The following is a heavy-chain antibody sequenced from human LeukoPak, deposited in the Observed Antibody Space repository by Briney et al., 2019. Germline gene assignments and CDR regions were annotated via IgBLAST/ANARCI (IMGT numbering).Heavy chain of an antibody. CDR2: IDPNSGDT. D-gene: IGHD3-22*01. CDR1: GYTFTGYY. Sequence: ASVKVSCKASGYTFTGYYLHWVRQAPGQGLEWMGWIDPNSGDTNYAQKFQGRVTMTRDTSISTAYMELSRLRSDDTAVFYCARGDSSPYYYFDYWGQGTLVTVSS. CDR3: ARGDSSPYYYFDY. J-gene: IGHJ4*02. V-gene: IGHV1-2*02.